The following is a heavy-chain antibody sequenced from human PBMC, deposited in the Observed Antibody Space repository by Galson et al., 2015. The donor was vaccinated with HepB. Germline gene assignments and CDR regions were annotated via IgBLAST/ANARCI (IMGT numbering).Heavy chain of an antibody. CDR3: AHLHDYGGRPYYFDY. V-gene: IGHV2-5*02. D-gene: IGHD4-23*01. CDR2: IYWDDDK. J-gene: IGHJ4*02. Sequence: PALVKPTQTLTLTCTFSGFSLSTSGVGVGWIRQPPGKALEWLALIYWDDDKRYSPSLKSRLTITKDTSKNQVVLTMTNMDPVDTATYYCAHLHDYGGRPYYFDYWGQGTLVTVSS. CDR1: GFSLSTSGVG.